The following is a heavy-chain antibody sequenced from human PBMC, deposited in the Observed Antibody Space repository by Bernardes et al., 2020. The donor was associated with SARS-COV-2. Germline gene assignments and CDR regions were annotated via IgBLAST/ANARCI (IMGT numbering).Heavy chain of an antibody. CDR3: TTDRSYDYIWGSYRSGDY. CDR1: GFTFSYAW. V-gene: IGHV3-15*01. D-gene: IGHD3-16*02. J-gene: IGHJ4*02. CDR2: IKSKTDGGTT. Sequence: GGSLRLSCAASGFTFSYAWMSWVRQAPGKGLEWVGRIKSKTDGGTTDYAAPVKGRFTISRDDSKNTLYLQMNSLKTEDTAVYYCTTDRSYDYIWGSYRSGDYWGQGTVVTVSS.